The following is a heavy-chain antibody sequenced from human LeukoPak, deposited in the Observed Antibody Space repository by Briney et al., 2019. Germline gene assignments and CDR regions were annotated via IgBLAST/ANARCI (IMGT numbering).Heavy chain of an antibody. V-gene: IGHV5-10-1*01. CDR1: GYIFTSYW. J-gene: IGHJ4*02. Sequence: KPGESLRISCKGSGYIFTSYWITWVRQMPGKGLEWMGMIDPTDSYTNYSPPFQGHVTISTDKSISTAYLQWSSLKASDTAIYYCARRGRSSSNFDFWGQGTLVTVSS. CDR2: IDPTDSYT. CDR3: ARRGRSSSNFDF. D-gene: IGHD6-6*01.